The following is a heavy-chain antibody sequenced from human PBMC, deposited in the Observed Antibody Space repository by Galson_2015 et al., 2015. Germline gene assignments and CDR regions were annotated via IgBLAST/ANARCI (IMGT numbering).Heavy chain of an antibody. CDR1: GGTFSSYA. J-gene: IGHJ6*02. D-gene: IGHD6-6*01. V-gene: IGHV1-69*13. CDR3: ARGFPHIAARYYYYGMDV. CDR2: IIPIFGTA. Sequence: SVKVSCKASGGTFSSYAISWVRQAPGQGLEWMGGIIPIFGTANYAQKFQGRVTITADESTSTAYMELSSLRSEDTAVYYCARGFPHIAARYYYYGMDVWGQGTTVTVSS.